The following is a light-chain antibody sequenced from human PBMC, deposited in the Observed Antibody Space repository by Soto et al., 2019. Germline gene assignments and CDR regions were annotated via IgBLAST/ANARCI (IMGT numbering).Light chain of an antibody. J-gene: IGLJ2*01. CDR3: QVWDSITVV. CDR2: RDT. Sequence: SYELTQPLSVSVALGQTARITCGGNNIGSKNVHWYQLNPGQAPVLVIYRDTNRPSGIPERFSGSNSGNTATLAISRAQAGDDADYYCQVWDSITVVFGGGTKLTVL. CDR1: NIGSKN. V-gene: IGLV3-9*01.